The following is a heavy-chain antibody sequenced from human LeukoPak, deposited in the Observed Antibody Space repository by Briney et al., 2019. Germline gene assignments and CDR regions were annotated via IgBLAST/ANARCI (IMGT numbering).Heavy chain of an antibody. CDR2: IYYSGST. Sequence: SETLSLTCTVSGGSISSYYWRWIRQPPGKGLEWIGDIYYSGSTNYNPSLKSRVTISVDTSKNQFSLKLSSVTAADTAVYYCACPLWFGDLPGAFDVWGQGTMVTVSS. CDR1: GGSISSYY. CDR3: ACPLWFGDLPGAFDV. D-gene: IGHD3-10*01. J-gene: IGHJ3*01. V-gene: IGHV4-59*01.